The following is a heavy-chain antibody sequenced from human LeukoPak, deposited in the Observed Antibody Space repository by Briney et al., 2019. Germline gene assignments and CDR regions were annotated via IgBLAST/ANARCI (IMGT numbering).Heavy chain of an antibody. CDR1: GFTLATYS. D-gene: IGHD1-1*01. V-gene: IGHV3-21*01. Sequence: PGGSLRLSCAASGFTLATYSMNWVRQAPGKGLEWVSSISSSSAYIYYADSVKGRFTISRDNAKESLFLQMNSLRPEDTALYYCASLKIRRIGNAFDIWGQGTMVTVSS. CDR2: ISSSSAYI. CDR3: ASLKIRRIGNAFDI. J-gene: IGHJ3*02.